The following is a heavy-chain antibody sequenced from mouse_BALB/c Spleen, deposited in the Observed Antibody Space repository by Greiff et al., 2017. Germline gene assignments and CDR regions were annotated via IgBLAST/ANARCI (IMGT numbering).Heavy chain of an antibody. CDR2: ISSGSSTI. V-gene: IGHV5-17*02. Sequence: EVLRVESGGGLVQPGGSRTLSCAASGFTFSSFGMHWVRQAPEKGLEWVAYISSGSSTIYYADTVKGRFTISRDNPKNTLFLQMTSLRSEDTAMYYCARSYYDYGWFAYWGKGTLDTVSA. CDR1: GFTFSSFG. CDR3: ARSYYDYGWFAY. J-gene: IGHJ3*01. D-gene: IGHD2-4*01.